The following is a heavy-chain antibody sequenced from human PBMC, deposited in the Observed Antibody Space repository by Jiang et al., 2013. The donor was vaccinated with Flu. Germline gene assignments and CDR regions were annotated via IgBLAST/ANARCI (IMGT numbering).Heavy chain of an antibody. CDR3: ARMRYECGGDCYWTFDN. Sequence: KPTQTLTLTCSVSGFSLSDPTMGVGWIRQPPGKALELLAHIFSNDEKFHTTSLRRRLSISKDASRSQVVLTMTKMDRGDTATYFCARMRYECGGDCYWTFDNWGQGTLVS. CDR1: GFSLSDPTMG. CDR2: IFSNDEK. D-gene: IGHD2-21*02. J-gene: IGHJ4*02. V-gene: IGHV2-26*01.